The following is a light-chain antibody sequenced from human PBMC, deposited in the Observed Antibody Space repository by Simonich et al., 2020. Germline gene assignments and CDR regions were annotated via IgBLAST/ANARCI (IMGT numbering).Light chain of an antibody. V-gene: IGKV3-15*01. Sequence: EIVMTQSPAPLSVSPGERATLSCRASQSVSSNLAWYQQKPGQAPRLLIHGASTRATGIPARVSGSGSGTEFTLTISSLQSEDFAVYYCQQYNNWPPWTFGQGTKVEIK. CDR3: QQYNNWPPWT. CDR2: GAS. J-gene: IGKJ1*01. CDR1: QSVSSN.